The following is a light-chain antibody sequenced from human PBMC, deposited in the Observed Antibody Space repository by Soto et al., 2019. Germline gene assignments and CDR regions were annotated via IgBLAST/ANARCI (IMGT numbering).Light chain of an antibody. CDR3: SSFTSSSTVV. CDR2: AVS. CDR1: SSDVGGYTF. J-gene: IGLJ2*01. V-gene: IGLV2-14*01. Sequence: QSVLTQPASVSGSPGQSITISCTGTSSDVGGYTFVSWYQQHPDKAPKLMIYAVSNRPSGVSNRFSGSKSGNTASLTISGLQAEDEADYYCSSFTSSSTVVFGGGTKVTVL.